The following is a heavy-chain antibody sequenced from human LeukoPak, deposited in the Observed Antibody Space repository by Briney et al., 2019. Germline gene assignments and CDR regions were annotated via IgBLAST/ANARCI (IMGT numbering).Heavy chain of an antibody. V-gene: IGHV3-33*05. J-gene: IGHJ6*03. CDR1: GFTFSSYG. D-gene: IGHD3-10*01. CDR3: ARVYGSGSYYGPNYYYYMDV. Sequence: PGGSLRLSCAASGFTFSSYGMHWVRQAPGKGLEWVAVISYDGSNKYYGDSVKGRFTISRDNSKNTLYLQMNSLRAEDTAVYYCARVYGSGSYYGPNYYYYMDVWGKGTTVTISS. CDR2: ISYDGSNK.